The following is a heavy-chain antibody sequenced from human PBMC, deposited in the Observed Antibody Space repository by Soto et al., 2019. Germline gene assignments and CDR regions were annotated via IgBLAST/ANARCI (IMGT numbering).Heavy chain of an antibody. CDR3: TRDGMTTGDT. CDR2: VFSSVSA. D-gene: IGHD2-21*02. V-gene: IGHV4-4*07. Sequence: SGTPSPPLIFSCVSVSSYAWSWVRQPANKGLEWIGRVFSSVSATYSPSLKSRVRISMDTPENRISLKLDSVTAADAGVYYCTRDGMTTGDTWGPGTLVTVSS. CDR1: CVSVSSYA. J-gene: IGHJ4*02.